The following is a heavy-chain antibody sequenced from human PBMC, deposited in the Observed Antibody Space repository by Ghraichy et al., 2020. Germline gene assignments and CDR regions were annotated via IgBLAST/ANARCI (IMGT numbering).Heavy chain of an antibody. Sequence: LSLTCAASGFTFTSFAMTWVRQAPGKGLEWVSGISPRGGSTSYADSVRGRFTISRDSSKSTLYLQMNSLRAEDTAIYYCVKDIDYGDAQFEYWGQGTLVTVSS. CDR3: VKDIDYGDAQFEY. D-gene: IGHD4-17*01. CDR1: GFTFTSFA. V-gene: IGHV3-23*01. J-gene: IGHJ4*02. CDR2: ISPRGGST.